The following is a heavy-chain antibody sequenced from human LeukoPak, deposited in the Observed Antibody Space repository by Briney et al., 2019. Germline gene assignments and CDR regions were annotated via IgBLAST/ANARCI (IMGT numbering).Heavy chain of an antibody. J-gene: IGHJ4*02. D-gene: IGHD1-26*01. CDR3: AKDPYAGSSYFPEPFDY. CDR2: IRGGGGST. V-gene: IGHV3-23*01. CDR1: GFTVSSNY. Sequence: GGSLRLSCAASGFTVSSNYMSWVRQAPGKGLEWVSTIRGGGGSTYYADSVKGRFTISRDNSKNTLNLQMNSLRAEDTAVYYCAKDPYAGSSYFPEPFDYWGQGTLVVVSS.